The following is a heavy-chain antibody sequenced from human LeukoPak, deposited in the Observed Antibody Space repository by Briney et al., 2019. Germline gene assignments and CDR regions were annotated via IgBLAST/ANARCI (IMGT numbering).Heavy chain of an antibody. CDR3: ARGKYYDSSGYYFDY. Sequence: SETLSLTCTVSGGSISSYYWSWIRQPPGKGLEWIGYIYYSGSTNYNPSLKSRVTISVDTSKNQFSLKLSSVTAADTAVYYCARGKYYDSSGYYFDYWGQGTLVTASS. D-gene: IGHD3-22*01. CDR2: IYYSGST. CDR1: GGSISSYY. V-gene: IGHV4-59*01. J-gene: IGHJ4*02.